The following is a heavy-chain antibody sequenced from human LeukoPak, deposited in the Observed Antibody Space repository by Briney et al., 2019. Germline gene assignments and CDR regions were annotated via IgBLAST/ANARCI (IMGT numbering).Heavy chain of an antibody. V-gene: IGHV3-23*01. Sequence: PGGSLRLSCAASGFTFSSYAMSWVRQAPGKGLEWVSAISGSGGSTYYADSVKGRFTISRDNSKNTLYLQMNSLRAEDTAVYYCAKDLSRQLLWVGQLDFWGQGTLVTVSS. J-gene: IGHJ4*02. CDR2: ISGSGGST. D-gene: IGHD3-10*01. CDR1: GFTFSSYA. CDR3: AKDLSRQLLWVGQLDF.